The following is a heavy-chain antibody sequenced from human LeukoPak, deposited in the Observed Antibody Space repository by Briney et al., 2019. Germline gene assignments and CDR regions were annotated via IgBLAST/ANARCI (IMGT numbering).Heavy chain of an antibody. V-gene: IGHV3-11*01. CDR1: GFTFSDFH. CDR3: ARLSGTYSRGGDH. Sequence: PGGSLGLSCTASGFTFSDFHMSWIRQAPGKGLEWVSHISGSGYAIHHPGSVKGRFTVSRDNAKNSLYLQMNSLRVEDSAVYYCARLSGTYSRGGDHWGQGTLVTVSS. J-gene: IGHJ4*02. CDR2: ISGSGYAI. D-gene: IGHD1-26*01.